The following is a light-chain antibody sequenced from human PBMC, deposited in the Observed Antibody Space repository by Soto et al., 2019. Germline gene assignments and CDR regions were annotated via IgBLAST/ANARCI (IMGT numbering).Light chain of an antibody. J-gene: IGLJ3*02. CDR2: STT. CDR1: TGAVTSSYY. V-gene: IGLV7-43*01. CDR3: LLYYGGNKGV. Sequence: QTVVTQETSLTVSPGGTDTLTCASNTGAVTSSYYTNWFQQKPGQAPRALIYSTTKKHSWTPARFSGSLLGGKAALTLSGVQAEDEAEYYCLLYYGGNKGVFGGGTKLTVL.